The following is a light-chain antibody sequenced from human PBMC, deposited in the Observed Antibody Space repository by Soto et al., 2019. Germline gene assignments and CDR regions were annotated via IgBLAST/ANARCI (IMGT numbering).Light chain of an antibody. V-gene: IGKV1-39*01. CDR3: QQSYSTPPT. Sequence: DIQMTQSPSSLSASVGDRVTITCRASQSISSYLNWYQQKPGKAPKLLIYAASSLQSGGPSRFSGSGSGTDFTLTISSLQPEDFATYYCQQSYSTPPTFGQGTKLDIK. CDR2: AAS. J-gene: IGKJ2*01. CDR1: QSISSY.